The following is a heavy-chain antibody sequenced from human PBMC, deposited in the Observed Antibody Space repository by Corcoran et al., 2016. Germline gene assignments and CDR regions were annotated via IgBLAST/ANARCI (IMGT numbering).Heavy chain of an antibody. J-gene: IGHJ4*02. Sequence: QVQLVESGGGVVQPGRSLRLSCAASGLIFRNYAMHWIRQAPGEGLEWVAVISYDGSKKYYADSMKGRFTISRDNSKKTLYLQMNSLRAEDTAVYYCAKAGGYVDWPHFDSCGQGTLVTVSS. CDR3: AKAGGYVDWPHFDS. V-gene: IGHV3-30*18. CDR2: ISYDGSKK. CDR1: GLIFRNYA. D-gene: IGHD3-9*01.